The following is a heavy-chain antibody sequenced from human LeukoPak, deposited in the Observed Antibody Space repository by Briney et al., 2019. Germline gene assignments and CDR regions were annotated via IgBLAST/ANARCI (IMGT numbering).Heavy chain of an antibody. D-gene: IGHD1-1*01. J-gene: IGHJ3*01. V-gene: IGHV3-53*04. Sequence: PGGSLRLSCAGSGLTVSSNYMSWVRQAPGKGLEGVSLMYADGRTFYADSVRGRITISRHNSENTLYLQMNGLRAEDTAVYYCARDLISETGAFDLWGQGTVVSVSS. CDR2: MYADGRT. CDR3: ARDLISETGAFDL. CDR1: GLTVSSNY.